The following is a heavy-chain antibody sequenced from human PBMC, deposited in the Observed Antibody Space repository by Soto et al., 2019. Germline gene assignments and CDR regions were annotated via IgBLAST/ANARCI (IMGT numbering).Heavy chain of an antibody. Sequence: ETLSLTCTVSGGSVSSGIYYWSWIRQPPGKGLELIGYIYYSGSTNYNPSLKSRVTISVDTSKNQFSLKLSSVTTADTAVYYCARVGDNESRGFFSNWVDPLGQGTLVNV. CDR1: GGSVSSGIYY. J-gene: IGHJ5*02. V-gene: IGHV4-61*01. CDR3: ARVGDNESRGFFSNWVDP. D-gene: IGHD3-22*01. CDR2: IYYSGST.